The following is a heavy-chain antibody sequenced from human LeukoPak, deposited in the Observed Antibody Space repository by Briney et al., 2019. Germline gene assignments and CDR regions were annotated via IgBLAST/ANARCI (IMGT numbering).Heavy chain of an antibody. D-gene: IGHD3-22*01. V-gene: IGHV3-64*01. Sequence: SCKASGGTFSSYAMHWVRQAPGKGLEYVSAISSNGGSTYYANSVKGRFTISRDNSKNTLYLQMGSLRAEDMAVYYCARESGYYDYWGQGTLVTVSS. CDR1: GGTFSSYA. CDR2: ISSNGGST. J-gene: IGHJ4*02. CDR3: ARESGYYDY.